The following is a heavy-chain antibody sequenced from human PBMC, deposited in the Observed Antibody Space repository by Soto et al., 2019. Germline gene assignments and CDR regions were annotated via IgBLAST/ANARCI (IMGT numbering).Heavy chain of an antibody. CDR3: AKRSSGVIDY. Sequence: EVQLLESGVGLVQPGGSLRLSCAASGFTFSRYAMNWVRQAPGKGLEWVSAIGDSGGSTHYADSVKGRFIISRDNSKNTLYLQMNSLRAEDTALYYCAKRSSGVIDYWGQGTLVTVSS. J-gene: IGHJ4*02. D-gene: IGHD2-15*01. V-gene: IGHV3-23*01. CDR2: IGDSGGST. CDR1: GFTFSRYA.